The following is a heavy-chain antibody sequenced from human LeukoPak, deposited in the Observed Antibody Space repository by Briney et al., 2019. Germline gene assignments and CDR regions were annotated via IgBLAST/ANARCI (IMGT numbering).Heavy chain of an antibody. J-gene: IGHJ4*02. V-gene: IGHV3-48*03. D-gene: IGHD5-12*01. CDR3: ARDSHSGYVNFDY. Sequence: GGSLRLSCAASGFTFSSYEMNWVRQAPGKGLEWVSYISSSGSTIYYADSVKGRFTISRDNAKNSLYLQMNSLRDEDTAVYYCARDSHSGYVNFDYWGQGTLVTVSS. CDR2: ISSSGSTI. CDR1: GFTFSSYE.